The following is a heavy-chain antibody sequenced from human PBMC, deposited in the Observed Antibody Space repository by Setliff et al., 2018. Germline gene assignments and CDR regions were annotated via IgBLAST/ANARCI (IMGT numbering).Heavy chain of an antibody. D-gene: IGHD1-26*01. V-gene: IGHV1-2*02. J-gene: IGHJ4*02. CDR2: ISPHSGDT. CDR3: ARSGSFGMRYWFDY. CDR1: GNSFTVFY. Sequence: ASVKVSCKSSGNSFTVFYSHWVRQAPGQGLEWMGWISPHSGDTHYAQKFQSRVRMTRDTSTYAAYLELSDLTSDDTAMYYCARSGSFGMRYWFDYWGQGALVTVSS.